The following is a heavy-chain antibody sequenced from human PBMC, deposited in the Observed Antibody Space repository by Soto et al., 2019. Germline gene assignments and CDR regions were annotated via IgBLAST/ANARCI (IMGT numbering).Heavy chain of an antibody. V-gene: IGHV3-7*01. CDR3: ARDAKILPPVASDEASDV. CDR1: GFTFSNHY. CDR2: IKQDGSWK. Sequence: EVQLVESGGGLVQPGGSLRLSCEASGFTFSNHYMSWVRQAPGKGLEWVTNIKQDGSWKFYVDSVKGRFTISRDNAKKAVHLQMDSLRVEDTAVYYCARDAKILPPVASDEASDVWGQGTMVTVSS. D-gene: IGHD2-2*01. J-gene: IGHJ3*01.